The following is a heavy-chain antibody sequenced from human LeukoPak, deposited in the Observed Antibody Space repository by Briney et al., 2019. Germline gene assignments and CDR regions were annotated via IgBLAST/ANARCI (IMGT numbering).Heavy chain of an antibody. CDR1: GFTFSSLW. Sequence: GGSLRLSCAASGFTFSSLWMSCARQAPGKGLEWGANIKKDGSEKHYVDSVKSRFTISKDNAKNSLSLQMNSLSAEDTAVYYCTRDWGGVAAGIVYWGQGTLVTVSS. V-gene: IGHV3-7*01. CDR3: TRDWGGVAAGIVY. J-gene: IGHJ4*02. CDR2: IKKDGSEK. D-gene: IGHD6-13*01.